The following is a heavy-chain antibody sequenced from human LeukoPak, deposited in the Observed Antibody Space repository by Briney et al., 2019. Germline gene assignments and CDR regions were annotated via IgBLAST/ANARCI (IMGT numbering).Heavy chain of an antibody. D-gene: IGHD3-22*01. V-gene: IGHV1-69*13. CDR3: ARAYYDSSVYDY. CDR1: GGTFSSYA. CDR2: IIPIFGTA. Sequence: SVSVSCKASGGTFSSYAISWVRQAPGQGLEWMGGIIPIFGTANYAQKFQGRVTIPADESTSTAYMELSSLRSEDTAVYYCARAYYDSSVYDYWGQGTLVTVSS. J-gene: IGHJ4*02.